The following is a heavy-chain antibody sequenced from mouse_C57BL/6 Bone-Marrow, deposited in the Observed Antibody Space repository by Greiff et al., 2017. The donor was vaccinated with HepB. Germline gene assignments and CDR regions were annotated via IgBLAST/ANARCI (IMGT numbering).Heavy chain of an antibody. J-gene: IGHJ1*03. CDR2: IYPGSGST. V-gene: IGHV1-55*01. D-gene: IGHD3-2*02. CDR3: ARFDSSGYLGGV. Sequence: VQLQQPGAELVKPGASVKMSCKASGFTFTSYWITWVKQRPGQGLEWIGDIYPGSGSTNYNEKFKSKATLTVDTSSSTAYMQLSSLTPEDSAVYYCARFDSSGYLGGVWGTGTTVTVSS. CDR1: GFTFTSYW.